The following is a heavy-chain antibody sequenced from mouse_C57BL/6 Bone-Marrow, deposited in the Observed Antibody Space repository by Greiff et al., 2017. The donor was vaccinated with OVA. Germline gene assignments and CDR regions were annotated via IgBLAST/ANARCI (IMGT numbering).Heavy chain of an antibody. D-gene: IGHD2-4*01. Sequence: EVQLVESGEGLVKPGGSLKLSCAASGFTFSSYAMSWVRQTPEQRLEWVAYISSGGDYIYYADTVKGRFTISRDNARNTLYLQMSSLKSEDTAMYYCTRDHYDHYYYAMDYWGQGTSVTVSS. CDR1: GFTFSSYA. CDR3: TRDHYDHYYYAMDY. V-gene: IGHV5-9-1*02. CDR2: ISSGGDYI. J-gene: IGHJ4*01.